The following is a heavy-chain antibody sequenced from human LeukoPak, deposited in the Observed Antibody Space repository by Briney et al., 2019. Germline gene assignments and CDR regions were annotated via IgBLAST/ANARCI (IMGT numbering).Heavy chain of an antibody. CDR1: GFTFSSYA. D-gene: IGHD4-17*01. Sequence: PGGSLRLSCAASGFTFSSYAMSWVRQAPGKGLEWVSLISGSGGSTYYADSVKGRFTISRDNSKNTLYLQMNSLKAEDTAVYYCAKATTVTTTGDYWGQGTLVTVSS. J-gene: IGHJ4*02. CDR3: AKATTVTTTGDY. CDR2: ISGSGGST. V-gene: IGHV3-23*01.